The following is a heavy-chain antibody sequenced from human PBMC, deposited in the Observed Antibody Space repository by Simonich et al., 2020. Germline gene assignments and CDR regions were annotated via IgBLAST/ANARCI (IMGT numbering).Heavy chain of an antibody. V-gene: IGHV3-9*01. D-gene: IGHD2-8*01. J-gene: IGHJ4*02. CDR1: GLPFDDFA. CDR2: ISGKSGSI. Sequence: EVQLVESGGGLVQPGLSLRISCAASGLPFDDFAMRWVRQAPGKGMEWVSVISGKSGSIGDADSVKCRFTIARDNAKNSLYLQMNSLRAEDTALYYCAKDGGYCTNGVCYYFDYWGQGTLVTVSS. CDR3: AKDGGYCTNGVCYYFDY.